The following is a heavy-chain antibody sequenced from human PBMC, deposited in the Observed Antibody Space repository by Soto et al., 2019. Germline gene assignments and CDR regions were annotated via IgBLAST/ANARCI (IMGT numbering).Heavy chain of an antibody. J-gene: IGHJ5*02. V-gene: IGHV4-59*01. CDR2: IYYSGST. CDR1: GGSISSYY. CDR3: ARGVKDIVVVPAANWFDP. Sequence: QVQLQESGPGLVKPSETLSLTCTVSGGSISSYYWSWIRQPPGKGLEWIGYIYYSGSTNYNPSLKSRVTISVDTSKNQFSLKLSSVTAADTAVYYCARGVKDIVVVPAANWFDPWGQGTLVTVSS. D-gene: IGHD2-2*01.